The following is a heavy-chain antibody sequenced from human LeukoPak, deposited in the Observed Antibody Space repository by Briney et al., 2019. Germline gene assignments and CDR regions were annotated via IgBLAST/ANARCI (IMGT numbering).Heavy chain of an antibody. V-gene: IGHV4-34*01. Sequence: PSETLSLTCAVYGGSFSGYYWSWIRQPPGKGLEWIGEINHSGSTNYNPSLKSRVTISVDTSKNQFSLKLSSVTAADTAVYYCAGGSIVVVPAAIRRGFDPWGQGTLVTVSS. CDR1: GGSFSGYY. CDR2: INHSGST. CDR3: AGGSIVVVPAAIRRGFDP. D-gene: IGHD2-2*02. J-gene: IGHJ5*02.